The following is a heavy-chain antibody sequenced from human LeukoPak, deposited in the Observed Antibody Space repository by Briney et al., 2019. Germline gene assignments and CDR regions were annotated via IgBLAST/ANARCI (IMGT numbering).Heavy chain of an antibody. CDR3: ARPVGRNGYFDY. CDR1: AYSRSSGYY. J-gene: IGHJ4*02. D-gene: IGHD2-15*01. Sequence: PSETLSLRGAVSAYSRSSGYYLGGTRQPPGMRLEWIGSIYHSGSTYYNPSLKSRVTISVDTSKNQFSLKLSSVTAADTAVYYCARPVGRNGYFDYWGQGTLVTVSS. V-gene: IGHV4-38-2*01. CDR2: IYHSGST.